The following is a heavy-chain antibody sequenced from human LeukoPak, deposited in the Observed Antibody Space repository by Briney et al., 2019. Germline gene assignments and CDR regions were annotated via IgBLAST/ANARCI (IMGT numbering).Heavy chain of an antibody. Sequence: PGVSLRLSCAVSGFTFSSYWKTWVRQAPGKGLGWVARINPGGSSITYADSVKGRFTISRDNAKNTLYLQMDSLRAEDTGVYYCARSNQADDYWGQGTLVTVSS. V-gene: IGHV3-74*01. D-gene: IGHD1-14*01. CDR3: ARSNQADDY. CDR1: GFTFSSYW. CDR2: INPGGSSI. J-gene: IGHJ4*02.